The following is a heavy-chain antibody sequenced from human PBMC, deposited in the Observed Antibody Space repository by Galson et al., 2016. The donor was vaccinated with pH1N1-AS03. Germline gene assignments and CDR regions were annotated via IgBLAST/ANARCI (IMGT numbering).Heavy chain of an antibody. CDR1: GDSLDTFS. D-gene: IGHD3-10*01. J-gene: IGHJ6*02. CDR3: ASRSSVLYSYGSDV. V-gene: IGHV4-59*01. CDR2: TFYGGST. Sequence: LSLTCSVSGDSLDTFSWTWIRQPPGKGPEWIGFTFYGGSTHYNPSLKSRITISVDTSKNLFSLQLKSVTAADTAVYYCASRSSVLYSYGSDVWGQGTTVIVSS.